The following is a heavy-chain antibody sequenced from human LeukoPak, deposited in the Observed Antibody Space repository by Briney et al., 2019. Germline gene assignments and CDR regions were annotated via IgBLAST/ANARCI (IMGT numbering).Heavy chain of an antibody. CDR3: ARRGGSSLAAYFQH. Sequence: SETLSLTCTVSGGSISSYYWSWIRQPPGKGLEWIGSIWHSGSTYYNPSLKSRVTISVDTSKNQFSLKLSSVTAADTAVYYCARRGGSSLAAYFQHWGQGTLVTVSS. CDR2: IWHSGST. CDR1: GGSISSYY. V-gene: IGHV4-59*08. J-gene: IGHJ1*01. D-gene: IGHD6-6*01.